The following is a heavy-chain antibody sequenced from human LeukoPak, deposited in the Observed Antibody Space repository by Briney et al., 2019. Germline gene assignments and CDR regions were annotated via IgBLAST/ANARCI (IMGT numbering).Heavy chain of an antibody. CDR3: ARSARLMKGVVEVTALDD. Sequence: GGSLRLSCAASGFTFSSYGMHWVRQAPGKGLEWIAYLSSSGSAFSYADSVKGRFTIARDNAKNSVYLEMNSLRADDTAVYYCARSARLMKGVVEVTALDDWGQGTLVTVSS. J-gene: IGHJ4*02. CDR1: GFTFSSYG. CDR2: LSSSGSAF. V-gene: IGHV3-48*04. D-gene: IGHD3-3*01.